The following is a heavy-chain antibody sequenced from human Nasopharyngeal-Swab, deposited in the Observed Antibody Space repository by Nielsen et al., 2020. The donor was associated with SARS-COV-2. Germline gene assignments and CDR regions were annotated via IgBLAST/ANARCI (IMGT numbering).Heavy chain of an antibody. D-gene: IGHD6-19*01. CDR2: ISSSSSYI. Sequence: LSLTGAASGFTFSSYSMNWVRQAPGKGLEWVSSISSSSSYIYYADSVKGRFTISRDNAKNSLYLQMNSLRAEDTAVYYCARVSSSGWDRGYFDYWGQGTLVTVSS. J-gene: IGHJ4*02. CDR3: ARVSSSGWDRGYFDY. V-gene: IGHV3-21*01. CDR1: GFTFSSYS.